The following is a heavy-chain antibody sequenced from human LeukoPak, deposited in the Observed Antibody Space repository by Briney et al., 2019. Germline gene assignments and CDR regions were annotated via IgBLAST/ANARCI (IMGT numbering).Heavy chain of an antibody. D-gene: IGHD5-18*01. Sequence: GGSLRLSCAASGFTFSNAWMSWVRQAPGKGLEWVGRIKSKTDGGTTDYAAPVKGRFTISRDDSKNTPYLQMNSLKTEDTAVYYCTTAGDTAMVQFDYWGQGTLVTVSS. J-gene: IGHJ4*02. CDR1: GFTFSNAW. V-gene: IGHV3-15*01. CDR2: IKSKTDGGTT. CDR3: TTAGDTAMVQFDY.